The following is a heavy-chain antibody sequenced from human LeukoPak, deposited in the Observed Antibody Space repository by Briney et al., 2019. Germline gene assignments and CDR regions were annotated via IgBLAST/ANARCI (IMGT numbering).Heavy chain of an antibody. V-gene: IGHV3-23*01. D-gene: IGHD2-15*01. CDR3: VKDFDIVVVVAIEAVYI. CDR1: GFTFSSYT. CDR2: ISGSGGST. Sequence: GGSLRLSCAASGFTFSSYTMSWVRQAPGKGLEWVSAISGSGGSTYYADSVKGRFTISRDNSKNTLYLQMNSLRAEDTAVDYCVKDFDIVVVVAIEAVYIWGQGTMVTVSS. J-gene: IGHJ3*02.